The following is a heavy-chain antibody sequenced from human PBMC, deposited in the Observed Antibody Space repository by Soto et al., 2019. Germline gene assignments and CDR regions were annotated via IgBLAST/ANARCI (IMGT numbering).Heavy chain of an antibody. V-gene: IGHV3-23*01. Sequence: GGSLRLSCVASGFTFGSRAMSWVRQAPGEGLEWVSSITDTGGDTKCADSVRGRFTISRDNSKNTLYLQMSSLRAEDSAVYYCARGSGDSYPGSRISDFWGRGTLVTVS. CDR3: ARGSGDSYPGSRISDF. CDR1: GFTFGSRA. J-gene: IGHJ4*02. CDR2: ITDTGGDT. D-gene: IGHD3-10*01.